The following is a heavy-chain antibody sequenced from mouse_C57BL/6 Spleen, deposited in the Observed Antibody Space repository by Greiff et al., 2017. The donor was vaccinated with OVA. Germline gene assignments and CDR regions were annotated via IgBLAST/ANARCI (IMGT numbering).Heavy chain of an antibody. D-gene: IGHD2-13*01. Sequence: QVQLKQPGTELVKPGASVKLSCKASGYTFTSYWMHWVKQRPGQGLEWLGNINPSNGGTNYNEKFKSKATLTVDKSSSTAYMQLSSLTSEDSAVYCGARSRGDYGDYWGQGTTLTVSS. J-gene: IGHJ2*01. CDR3: ARSRGDYGDY. CDR1: GYTFTSYW. V-gene: IGHV1-53*01. CDR2: INPSNGGT.